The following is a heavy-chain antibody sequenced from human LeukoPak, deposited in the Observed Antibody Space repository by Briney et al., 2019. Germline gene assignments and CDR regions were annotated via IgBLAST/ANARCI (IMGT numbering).Heavy chain of an antibody. J-gene: IGHJ4*02. CDR2: IYYSGST. CDR3: ARVNGDSSVY. CDR1: GGSISSYY. D-gene: IGHD3-22*01. V-gene: IGHV4-59*08. Sequence: SETLSLTCTVSGGSISSYYWSWIRQPPGKGLEWIGYIYYSGSTNYNPSLKSRVTISVDTSKNQFSLKLSSVTAADTAVYYCARVNGDSSVYWGQGTLVTVSS.